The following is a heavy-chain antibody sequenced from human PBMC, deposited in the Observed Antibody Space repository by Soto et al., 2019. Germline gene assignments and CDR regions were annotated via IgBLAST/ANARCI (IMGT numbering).Heavy chain of an antibody. J-gene: IGHJ1*01. Sequence: SETLSLTCAVYGGSFSGYYWSWIRQSPGKGLEWIGEINHSGSTNYNPSLKSRVIISVDTSKNQFSLKLSSVTAADTAVYYCARVSYYDSSGYYYQNWGQGTLVTVSS. V-gene: IGHV4-34*01. CDR3: ARVSYYDSSGYYYQN. D-gene: IGHD3-22*01. CDR2: INHSGST. CDR1: GGSFSGYY.